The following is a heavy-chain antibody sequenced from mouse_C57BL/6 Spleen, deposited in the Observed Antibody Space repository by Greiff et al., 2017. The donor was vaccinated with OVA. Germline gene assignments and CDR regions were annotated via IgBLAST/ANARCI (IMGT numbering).Heavy chain of an antibody. CDR2: INPSSGYT. V-gene: IGHV1-7*01. CDR3: ERCLTTVVAKDWYFDV. CDR1: GYTFTSYW. J-gene: IGHJ1*03. Sequence: VKLQQSGAELAKPGASVKLSCKASGYTFTSYWMHWVKQRPGQGLEWIGYINPSSGYTKYNQKFKDKATLTADKSSSTAYMQLSSLTSEDSAVYYCERCLTTVVAKDWYFDVWGTGTTVTVSS. D-gene: IGHD1-1*01.